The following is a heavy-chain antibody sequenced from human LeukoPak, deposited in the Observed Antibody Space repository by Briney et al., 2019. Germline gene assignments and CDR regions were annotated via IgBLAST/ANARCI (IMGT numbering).Heavy chain of an antibody. CDR3: ARGSCSSTSCFVWGWFDP. J-gene: IGHJ5*02. CDR2: ISAYNGNT. CDR1: GYTFTSYG. D-gene: IGHD2-2*01. Sequence: GASVKVSCKASGYTFTSYGISWMRQAPGQGLEWMGWISAYNGNTNYAQKLQGRVTMTTDTSTSTAYMELRSLRSDDTAVYYCARGSCSSTSCFVWGWFDPWGQGTLVTVSS. V-gene: IGHV1-18*01.